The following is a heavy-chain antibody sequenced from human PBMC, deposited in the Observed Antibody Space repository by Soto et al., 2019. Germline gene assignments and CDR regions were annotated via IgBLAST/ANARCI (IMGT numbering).Heavy chain of an antibody. CDR1: GFTFSSYG. D-gene: IGHD6-19*01. J-gene: IGHJ4*02. V-gene: IGHV3-30*18. CDR3: AKEIIAVSGPWDFDN. CDR2: ISYDGSLK. Sequence: QVQLVESGGGVVQPGRSLRLSCVASGFTFSSYGMSWVRQAPGKGLEWVAIISYDGSLKYYGDSVKGRFTISRDNSRNRLDLQMDSLRAEDTAVYYCAKEIIAVSGPWDFDNGGEGTLVSVSS.